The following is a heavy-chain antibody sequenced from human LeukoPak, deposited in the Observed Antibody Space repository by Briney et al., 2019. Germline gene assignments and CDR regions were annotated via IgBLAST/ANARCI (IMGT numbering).Heavy chain of an antibody. V-gene: IGHV3-23*01. D-gene: IGHD3-22*01. CDR2: ISGSGGST. Sequence: GGSLRLSCAASGFTFSSYAMSWVRQAPGKGLEWVSAISGSGGSTYYADSVKGRFTISRDNSKNTLYLQMNSLRAEDTAVYYCAKGLITTIVVVINDAFDIWGQGTMVTVSS. CDR1: GFTFSSYA. J-gene: IGHJ3*02. CDR3: AKGLITTIVVVINDAFDI.